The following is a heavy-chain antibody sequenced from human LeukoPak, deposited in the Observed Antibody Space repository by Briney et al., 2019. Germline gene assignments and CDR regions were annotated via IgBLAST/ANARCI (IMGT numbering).Heavy chain of an antibody. CDR3: ARGTRIAAAGAFQH. CDR1: GYTFTGYY. J-gene: IGHJ1*01. Sequence: ASVKVSCKASGYTFTGYYMHWVRQAPGQGLEWMGWINPNSGGTNYAQKFQGRVTMTRDTSTSTAYMELSRLRSDDTAVYYCARGTRIAAAGAFQHWGQGTLVTVSS. V-gene: IGHV1-2*02. D-gene: IGHD6-13*01. CDR2: INPNSGGT.